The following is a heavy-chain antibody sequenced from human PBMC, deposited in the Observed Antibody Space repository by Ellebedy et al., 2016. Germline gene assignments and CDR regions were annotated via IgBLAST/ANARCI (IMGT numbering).Heavy chain of an antibody. V-gene: IGHV1-3*01. CDR1: GYTFTSYA. Sequence: ASVKVSCKASGYTFTSYAMHWVRQAPGQRLEWMGWINVGNGNTKYSQKLQGRVTMTTDTSTSTAYMELRSLRSDDTAVYYCTRDYCGRTSCEGFDYWGQGTPVSVSS. J-gene: IGHJ4*02. D-gene: IGHD3-10*01. CDR2: INVGNGNT. CDR3: TRDYCGRTSCEGFDY.